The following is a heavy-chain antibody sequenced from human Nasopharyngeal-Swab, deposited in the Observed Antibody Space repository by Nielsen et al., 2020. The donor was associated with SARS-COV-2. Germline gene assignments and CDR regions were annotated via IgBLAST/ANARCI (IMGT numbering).Heavy chain of an antibody. D-gene: IGHD2-2*03. V-gene: IGHV4-59*13. J-gene: IGHJ4*02. CDR2: ISGGGST. Sequence: SETLSLTCTVSGDSISDYFWKWIRQPPGKGLEWIGYISGGGSTNYNPSLKSRVNMSVDTSKNHFSLKLNSVSAADTALYYYASGLDGLDYWGQGTRVAVSS. CDR3: ASGLDGLDY. CDR1: GDSISDYF.